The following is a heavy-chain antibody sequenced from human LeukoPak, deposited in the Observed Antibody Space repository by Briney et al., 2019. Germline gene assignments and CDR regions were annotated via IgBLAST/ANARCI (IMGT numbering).Heavy chain of an antibody. D-gene: IGHD5-24*01. CDR1: GYTLTELS. V-gene: IGHV1-24*01. CDR3: ATIPERDGYNYLFDY. J-gene: IGHJ4*02. Sequence: ASVKVSCTVSGYTLTELSMHWVRQAPGKGLEWMGGFDPEDGETIYAQKFQGRVTMTEDTSTDTAYMELSSLRSEDTAVYYCATIPERDGYNYLFDYWGQGTLVTVSS. CDR2: FDPEDGET.